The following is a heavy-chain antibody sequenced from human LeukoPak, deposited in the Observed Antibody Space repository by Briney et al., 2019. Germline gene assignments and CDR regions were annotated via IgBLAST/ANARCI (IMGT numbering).Heavy chain of an antibody. Sequence: ASVKVSCKASGYTFTSYDINWVRQATGQGLEWMGWMNPNSGNTGYAQKFQGRVTITRNTSISTAYMELSSLRSEDTAVYYCARDRAGYCSSTSCQKGVDPWGQGTLVTVSS. CDR1: GYTFTSYD. V-gene: IGHV1-8*03. CDR3: ARDRAGYCSSTSCQKGVDP. J-gene: IGHJ5*02. D-gene: IGHD2-2*01. CDR2: MNPNSGNT.